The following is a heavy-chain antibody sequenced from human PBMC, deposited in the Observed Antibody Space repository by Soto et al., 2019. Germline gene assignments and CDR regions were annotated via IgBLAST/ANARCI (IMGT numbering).Heavy chain of an antibody. CDR2: IYLGDSDT. CDR1: GFRFTTYW. D-gene: IGHD3-10*01. J-gene: IGHJ5*02. V-gene: IGHV5-51*01. CDR3: ARAGVLRGVIMTFDP. Sequence: GESLKISCKGSGFRFTTYWIAWVRQIPGKGLEWMGIIYLGDSDTRYSPSFQGQVTISADRSITTAYLQWSSLKASDTAMYYCARAGVLRGVIMTFDPWGQGTLVTV.